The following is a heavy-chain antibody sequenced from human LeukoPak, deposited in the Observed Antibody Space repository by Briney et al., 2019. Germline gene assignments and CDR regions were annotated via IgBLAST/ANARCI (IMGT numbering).Heavy chain of an antibody. Sequence: GGSLRLSCAASGFTFSSYAMSWVRQAPGKGLEWVSIIYSGGSTYYADSVKGRFTISRDTSKNTLYLQMNSLRAEDTAVYYCATEKLANYWGQGTLVTVSS. V-gene: IGHV3-66*01. J-gene: IGHJ4*02. CDR3: ATEKLANY. CDR1: GFTFSSYA. CDR2: IYSGGST. D-gene: IGHD6-6*01.